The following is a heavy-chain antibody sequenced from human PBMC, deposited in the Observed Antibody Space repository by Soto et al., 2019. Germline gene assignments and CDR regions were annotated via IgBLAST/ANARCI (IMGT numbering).Heavy chain of an antibody. J-gene: IGHJ4*02. CDR3: ARALEEYYYDRSGHYHGY. Sequence: QVQLVQSGAEVKKPGSSVKDSCKASGGTFSTFGFSWVRQAPGQGLEWMGGIIPIFGTGYYAQKFQGRVTITADESPSTAYREVSSLSSEDTAVYYCARALEEYYYDRSGHYHGYWGQGTLVTVSS. CDR2: IIPIFGTG. V-gene: IGHV1-69*12. D-gene: IGHD3-22*01. CDR1: GGTFSTFG.